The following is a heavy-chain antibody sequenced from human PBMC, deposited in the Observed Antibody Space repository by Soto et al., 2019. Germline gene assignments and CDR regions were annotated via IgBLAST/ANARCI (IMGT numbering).Heavy chain of an antibody. J-gene: IGHJ6*02. V-gene: IGHV3-30*02. Sequence: GGSLRLSCVAAGFTFSSYGMHWVRQAPGKGLEWLAIIRYDGSNEYYGDSVKGRFTISRDNSKNTLYLEMNSLRAEDTAVYYCARDRTYYGSGSKGMDFWGQGTTVTVSS. CDR3: ARDRTYYGSGSKGMDF. CDR2: IRYDGSNE. CDR1: GFTFSSYG. D-gene: IGHD3-10*01.